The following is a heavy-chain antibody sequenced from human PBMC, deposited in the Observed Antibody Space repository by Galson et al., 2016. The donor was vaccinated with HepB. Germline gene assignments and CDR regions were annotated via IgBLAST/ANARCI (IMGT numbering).Heavy chain of an antibody. CDR2: ISSSSTYI. J-gene: IGHJ6*02. CDR1: GFTFSSFH. V-gene: IGHV3-21*01. Sequence: SLRLSCAASGFTFSSFHMNWVRQAPGRGLEWVSSISSSSTYIEYADSVKGRFTISRDDSKNTLHLQMNSLRGDDTAVYYCARGYYNAMDVWGQGATVTVSS. CDR3: ARGYYNAMDV.